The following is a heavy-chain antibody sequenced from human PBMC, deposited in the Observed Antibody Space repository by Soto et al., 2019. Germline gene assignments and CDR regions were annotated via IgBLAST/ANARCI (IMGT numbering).Heavy chain of an antibody. V-gene: IGHV3-7*01. Sequence: GGSLRLSCAASGVTFSSYWMSWVRQAPGKGLEWVANIKQDGSEKYYVDSVKGRFTISRDNAKNSLYLQMNSLRAEDTAVYYCARDGVLRYFDNYYMDVWGKGTTVTVSS. CDR3: ARDGVLRYFDNYYMDV. J-gene: IGHJ6*03. CDR2: IKQDGSEK. D-gene: IGHD3-9*01. CDR1: GVTFSSYW.